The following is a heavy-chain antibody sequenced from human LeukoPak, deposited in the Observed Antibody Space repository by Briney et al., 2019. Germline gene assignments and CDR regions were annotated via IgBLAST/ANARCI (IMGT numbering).Heavy chain of an antibody. V-gene: IGHV3-53*01. J-gene: IGHJ4*02. CDR2: IYSGGST. CDR1: GFTVSSNY. D-gene: IGHD6-19*01. Sequence: GGSLRLSCAASGFTVSSNYMSWVRQAPGKGLEWVSVIYSGGSTYYADSVKGRFTISRDNSKNTLYLQMNSLRAEDTAVYYCARDPGGSGRYYPHLDYWGQGTLVTVSS. CDR3: ARDPGGSGRYYPHLDY.